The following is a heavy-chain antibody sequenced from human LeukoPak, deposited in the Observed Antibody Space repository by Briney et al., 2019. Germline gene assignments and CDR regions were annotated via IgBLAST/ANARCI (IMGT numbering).Heavy chain of an antibody. CDR3: ARLEMASVAAY. V-gene: IGHV4-34*01. J-gene: IGHJ4*02. D-gene: IGHD5-24*01. CDR1: GGSFSGYY. Sequence: PSETLSLTCAVYGGSFSGYYWSWIRQPPGKGLEWIGEINHSGSTNYNPSLKSRVTISVDTSKNQFSLKLSSVTAADTAVYYCARLEMASVAAYWGQGTLVTASS. CDR2: INHSGST.